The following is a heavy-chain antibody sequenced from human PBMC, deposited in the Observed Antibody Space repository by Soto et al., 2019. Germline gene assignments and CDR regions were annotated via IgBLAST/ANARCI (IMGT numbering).Heavy chain of an antibody. Sequence: GGSLRLSCAASGFTFSSYSMTWVRQAPGKGLEWVSNISSSSSTIYYVDSVKGRFTISRDNAKNSLYLQMNSLRDDDTAVYFCGRQNVGATLYDALDIWGQGTMVTVAS. V-gene: IGHV3-48*02. CDR3: GRQNVGATLYDALDI. CDR1: GFTFSSYS. D-gene: IGHD1-26*01. CDR2: ISSSSSTI. J-gene: IGHJ3*02.